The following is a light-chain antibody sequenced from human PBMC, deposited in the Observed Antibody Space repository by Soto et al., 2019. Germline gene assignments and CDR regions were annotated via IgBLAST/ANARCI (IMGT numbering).Light chain of an antibody. CDR3: QQSYNTPLT. V-gene: IGKV1-39*01. CDR1: QTIDKY. CDR2: TTS. Sequence: DIQMTQSPSSLSASVGDRVTITCRASQTIDKYLNWYQQKPGKAPKLLIYTTSTLQSEVPSRFSGSGSETVFTLTISRLQPEYVATYYCQQSYNTPLTFGGGTKVEIK. J-gene: IGKJ4*01.